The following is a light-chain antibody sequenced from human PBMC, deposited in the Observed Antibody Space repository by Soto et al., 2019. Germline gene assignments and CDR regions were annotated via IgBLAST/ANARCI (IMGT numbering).Light chain of an antibody. J-gene: IGKJ1*01. V-gene: IGKV1-39*01. CDR2: AAS. CDR1: QSISSY. CDR3: QQYNSYSWT. Sequence: DIQMTQSRSALSASVGDRVTITCRASQSISSYLNWYQQKPGKAPKLLIYAASSLQSGVPSRFSGSGSGTDFTLTISSLQPDDFATYYCQQYNSYSWTFGQGTKVDIK.